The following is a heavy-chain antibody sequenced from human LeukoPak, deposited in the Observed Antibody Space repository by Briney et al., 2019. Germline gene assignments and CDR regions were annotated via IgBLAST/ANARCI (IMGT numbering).Heavy chain of an antibody. CDR2: IYSDGTI. CDR1: GGSISRYY. CDR3: ARDSGTTGEVKFDP. V-gene: IGHV4-4*07. Sequence: SETLSLTCTVSGGSISRYYWSWIRQPAGKGLEWIGRIYSDGTITYNPSLQSRLTMSIDTSKNQFSLKLSFVTAADTAVYYCARDSGTTGEVKFDPWGQGTLVTVFS. D-gene: IGHD4-17*01. J-gene: IGHJ5*02.